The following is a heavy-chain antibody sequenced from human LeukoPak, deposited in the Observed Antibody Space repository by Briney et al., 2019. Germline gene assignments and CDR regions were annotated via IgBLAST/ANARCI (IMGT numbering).Heavy chain of an antibody. D-gene: IGHD6-19*01. J-gene: IGHJ4*02. Sequence: SVKVSCMVSGGTFSSYAMSWVRQAPGQGLEWMGRIIPIFGTANYAQKFQGRVTITADKSTSTAYMELSSLRSEDTAVYYCARAGVGTAVFDYWGQGTLVTVSS. V-gene: IGHV1-69*06. CDR3: ARAGVGTAVFDY. CDR1: GGTFSSYA. CDR2: IIPIFGTA.